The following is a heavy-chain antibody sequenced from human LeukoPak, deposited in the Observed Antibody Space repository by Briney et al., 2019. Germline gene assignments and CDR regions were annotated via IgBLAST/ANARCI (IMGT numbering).Heavy chain of an antibody. CDR2: IGSAGDT. V-gene: IGHV3-13*04. Sequence: GGSLRLSCAASGFTVSKYDMLWVRQATGKGLEWVSGIGSAGDTYYAGSVKGRFTISRENVKHSLYLQMNSLRVGDTAVYYCARADDLWSGYYMDVWGKGTTVIVSS. CDR1: GFTVSKYD. D-gene: IGHD3-3*01. CDR3: ARADDLWSGYYMDV. J-gene: IGHJ6*03.